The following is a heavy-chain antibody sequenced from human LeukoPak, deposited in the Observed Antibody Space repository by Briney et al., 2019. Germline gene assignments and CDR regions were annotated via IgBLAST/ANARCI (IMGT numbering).Heavy chain of an antibody. D-gene: IGHD3-9*01. CDR3: ALVSTYYDILTGYYDAFDI. V-gene: IGHV4-4*07. CDR1: GGSISSYY. Sequence: SETLSLTCTVSGGSISSYYWSWIRQPAGKGLEWIGRIYTSGSTNYNPSLKSRVTMSVDTSKNQFSLKLSSVTAADTAVYYCALVSTYYDILTGYYDAFDIWGQGTMVTVSS. J-gene: IGHJ3*02. CDR2: IYTSGST.